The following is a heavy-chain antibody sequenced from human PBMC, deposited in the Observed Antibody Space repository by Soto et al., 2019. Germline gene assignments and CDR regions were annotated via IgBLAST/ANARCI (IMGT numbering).Heavy chain of an antibody. CDR3: ARGPTDYYDNSANYFLDY. V-gene: IGHV1-18*01. Sequence: ASVKVSRKASGYTFITYCVSLVRQAPGQGLDWLGWISTYNGNTRYAERLQGRVTMTTDTTTNTAYMELRNLRSDDTAVYYCARGPTDYYDNSANYFLDYWGQGTLVTVSS. D-gene: IGHD3-22*01. CDR2: ISTYNGNT. CDR1: GYTFITYC. J-gene: IGHJ4*02.